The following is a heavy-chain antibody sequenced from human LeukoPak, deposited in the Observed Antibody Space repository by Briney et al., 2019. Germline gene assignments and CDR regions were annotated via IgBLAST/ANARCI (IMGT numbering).Heavy chain of an antibody. J-gene: IGHJ4*02. CDR2: ISSSSSTI. D-gene: IGHD5-12*01. CDR3: AREWLRSPFDY. CDR1: GFTFSSYS. Sequence: QSGGSLRLSCAASGFTFSSYSMNWVRQSPGKGLEGVSYISSSSSTIYYADSVKGQFTISRDNAKNSLYLQMNSLRAEDTAVYYCAREWLRSPFDYWGQGTLVTVSS. V-gene: IGHV3-48*04.